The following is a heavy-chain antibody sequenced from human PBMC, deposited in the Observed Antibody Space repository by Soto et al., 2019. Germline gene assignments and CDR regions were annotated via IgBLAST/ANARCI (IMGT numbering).Heavy chain of an antibody. Sequence: EVQLLDSGGGWVQPGGFLRLCCVASGFVFSDYAMNWVRQAPGKGLEWVSAISAGGSDTYYADSVKGRFTVSRVNSESTLYLQMNTLRAEDTAIYYCASVPIWCGSSTCYTEGFDSWGQGTLVTVSS. CDR1: GFVFSDYA. CDR2: ISAGGSDT. V-gene: IGHV3-23*01. J-gene: IGHJ4*02. CDR3: ASVPIWCGSSTCYTEGFDS. D-gene: IGHD2-2*01.